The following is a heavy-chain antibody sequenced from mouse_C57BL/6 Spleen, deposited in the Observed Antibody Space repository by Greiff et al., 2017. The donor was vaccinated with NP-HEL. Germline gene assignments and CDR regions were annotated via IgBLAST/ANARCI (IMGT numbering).Heavy chain of an antibody. D-gene: IGHD1-2*01. CDR3: ARGTTAHYFDY. V-gene: IGHV1-69*01. CDR1: GYTFTSYW. CDR2: IDPSDSYT. J-gene: IGHJ2*01. Sequence: QVQLQQPGAELVMPGASVKLSCKASGYTFTSYWMHWVKQRPGQGLEWIGEIDPSDSYTNYNQKFKGKSTLTVDKSSSTAYMQLSSLTSEDSAVYYCARGTTAHYFDYWGQGTTLTVSS.